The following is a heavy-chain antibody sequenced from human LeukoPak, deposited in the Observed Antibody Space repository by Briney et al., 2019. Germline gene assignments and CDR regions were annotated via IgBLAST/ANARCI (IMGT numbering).Heavy chain of an antibody. D-gene: IGHD1-1*01. CDR2: ISGNGGVI. Sequence: GGSLRLSCAASGFTFSTYAMTWVRQAPGKGLEWLSYISGNGGVIQYADSVKGRFTISRDNAKNLLYLQMDSLRVEDTAIYYCARDPRTVRIWGQGTLVTVSS. CDR1: GFTFSTYA. J-gene: IGHJ4*02. CDR3: ARDPRTVRI. V-gene: IGHV3-48*04.